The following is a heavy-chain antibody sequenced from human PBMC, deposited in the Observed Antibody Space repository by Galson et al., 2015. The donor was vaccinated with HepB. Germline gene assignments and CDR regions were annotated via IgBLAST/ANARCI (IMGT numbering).Heavy chain of an antibody. CDR2: IIPIFGTA. J-gene: IGHJ3*02. Sequence: SVKVSCKASGGTFSSYAISWVRQAPGQGLEWMGGIIPIFGTANYAQKFQGRVTITADESTSTAYMELGSLRSEDTAVYYCAEGNDSSGYYSYAFDIWGQGTMVTVSS. CDR1: GGTFSSYA. V-gene: IGHV1-69*13. D-gene: IGHD3-22*01. CDR3: AEGNDSSGYYSYAFDI.